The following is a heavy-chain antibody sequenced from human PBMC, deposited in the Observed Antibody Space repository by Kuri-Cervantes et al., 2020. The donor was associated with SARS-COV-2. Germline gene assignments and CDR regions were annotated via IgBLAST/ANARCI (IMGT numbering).Heavy chain of an antibody. CDR1: GFTFSSYV. J-gene: IGHJ6*02. V-gene: IGHV3-23*01. D-gene: IGHD6-13*01. Sequence: GGSLRLSCAASGFTFSSYVMSWVRQAPGKGLEWVSGISARGGGTYYGDSVKGRCTISRDNSKNILYLQMHSLRAEDTAIYYCARGVAAVGTAGGTYYYHGMDVWGQGTTATVSS. CDR2: ISARGGGT. CDR3: ARGVAAVGTAGGTYYYHGMDV.